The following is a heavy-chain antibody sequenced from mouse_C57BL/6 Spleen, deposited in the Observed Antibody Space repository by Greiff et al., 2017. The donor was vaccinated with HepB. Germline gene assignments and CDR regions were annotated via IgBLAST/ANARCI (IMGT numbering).Heavy chain of an antibody. CDR1: GYTFTSYW. Sequence: QVQLQQPGAELVMPGASVKLSCKASGYTFTSYWMHWVKQRPGQGLEWIGEIDPSDSYTNYNQKFKGKSTLTVDKSSSTAYMQLSSLTSEDSAVYYCASDDGYYKGFDYWGQGTTLTVSS. CDR3: ASDDGYYKGFDY. CDR2: IDPSDSYT. V-gene: IGHV1-69*01. D-gene: IGHD2-3*01. J-gene: IGHJ2*01.